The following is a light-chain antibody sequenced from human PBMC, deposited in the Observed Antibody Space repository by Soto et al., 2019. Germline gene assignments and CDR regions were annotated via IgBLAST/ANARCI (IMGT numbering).Light chain of an antibody. V-gene: IGLV2-11*01. Sequence: QSALTQPRSVSGSPGQSITISGTGSSSDVGGYNYVSWFQQHPGKAPKLMIYDVTKRPSGVPDRFSASRSGNTASLTISGLQAEDEADYYCCSYAGSYTWVFGGGTKLTVL. CDR1: SSDVGGYNY. CDR3: CSYAGSYTWV. CDR2: DVT. J-gene: IGLJ3*02.